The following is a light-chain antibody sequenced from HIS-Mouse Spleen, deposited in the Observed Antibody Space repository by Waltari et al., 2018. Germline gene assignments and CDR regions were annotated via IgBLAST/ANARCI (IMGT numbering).Light chain of an antibody. CDR2: DVS. J-gene: IGLJ3*02. V-gene: IGLV2-14*03. Sequence: QSALTQPASVSGSPGQSITISCTGTSSDVGGYNYVSWYQHHPGKAPKLMIYDVSNRPSGVTNRFSGSKSDNTASLTISVLQAEDDANYYCSSYTSSSTWVFGRGTKLTVL. CDR3: SSYTSSSTWV. CDR1: SSDVGGYNY.